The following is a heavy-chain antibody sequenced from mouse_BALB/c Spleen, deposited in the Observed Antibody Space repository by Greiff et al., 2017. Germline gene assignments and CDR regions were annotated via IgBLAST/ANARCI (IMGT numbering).Heavy chain of an antibody. CDR2: ILPGSGST. D-gene: IGHD1-2*01. Sequence: QVQLKQSGAELMKPGASVKISCKATGYTFSSYWIEWVKQRPGHGLEWIGEILPGSGSTNYNEKFKGKATFTADTSSNTAYMQLSSLTSEDSAVYYCARRGYYGYSFDYWGQGTTLTVSS. V-gene: IGHV1-9*01. CDR3: ARRGYYGYSFDY. CDR1: GYTFSSYW. J-gene: IGHJ2*01.